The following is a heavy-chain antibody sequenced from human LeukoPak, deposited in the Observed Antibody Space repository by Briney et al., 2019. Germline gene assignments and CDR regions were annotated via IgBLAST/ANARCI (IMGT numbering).Heavy chain of an antibody. CDR2: ISSSGSTI. CDR3: ARAYSSGWYITEYYYDSSGYYRPLDY. D-gene: IGHD3-22*01. Sequence: GASLRLSCAASGFSFSDYYMSSIRQPAGNGLGWVSYISSSGSTIYYAASVKGRFTISSDNAKNSLYLQMNSLRAEDTAVYYCARAYSSGWYITEYYYDSSGYYRPLDYWGQGTLVTVSS. V-gene: IGHV3-11*01. CDR1: GFSFSDYY. J-gene: IGHJ4*02.